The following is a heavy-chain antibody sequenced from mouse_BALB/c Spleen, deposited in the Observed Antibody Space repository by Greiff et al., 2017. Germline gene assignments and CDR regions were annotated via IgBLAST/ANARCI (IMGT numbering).Heavy chain of an antibody. V-gene: IGHV1-54*01. CDR2: INPGSGGT. Sequence: VQLQQSGAELVRPGTSVKVSCKASGYAFTNYLIEWVKQRPGQGLEWIGVINPGSGGTNYNEKFKGKATLTADKSSSTAYMQLSSLTSDDSAVYFCAREGGNYAWFAYWGQGTLVTVSA. J-gene: IGHJ3*01. CDR1: GYAFTNYL. CDR3: AREGGNYAWFAY. D-gene: IGHD2-1*01.